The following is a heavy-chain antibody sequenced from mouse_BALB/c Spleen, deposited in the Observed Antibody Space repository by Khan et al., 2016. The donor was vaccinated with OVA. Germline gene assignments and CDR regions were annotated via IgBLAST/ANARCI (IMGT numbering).Heavy chain of an antibody. CDR3: ARGAFDY. Sequence: EVQLQESGPELMKPGASVNISCKASGYSFTSYYIHWVKQSHGKSLEWIGYIDPFNGGTAYNQIFKGKATLPVDKSSNSAYLHLSSLPSEDSAVYCGARGAFDYWGQGTLVTVSA. V-gene: IGHV1S135*01. J-gene: IGHJ3*01. CDR1: GYSFTSYY. CDR2: IDPFNGGT.